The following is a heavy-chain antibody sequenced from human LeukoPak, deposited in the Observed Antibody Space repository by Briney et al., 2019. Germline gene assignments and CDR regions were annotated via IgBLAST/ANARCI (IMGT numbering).Heavy chain of an antibody. CDR2: ISGSGSST. V-gene: IGHV3-23*01. J-gene: IGHJ4*02. CDR1: GFTFSDHF. D-gene: IGHD6-25*01. CDR3: APLAANIFDY. Sequence: GGSLRLSCAASGFTFSDHFMDWVRQAPGKGLEWVSAISGSGSSTYYAGSVRGRFTTSRDNSKRTDYLQMNSLRVEDTAVYYCAPLAANIFDYWGQGTLVTASS.